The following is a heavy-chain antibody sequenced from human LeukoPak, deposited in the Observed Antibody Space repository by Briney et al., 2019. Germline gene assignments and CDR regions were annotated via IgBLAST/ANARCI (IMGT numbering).Heavy chain of an antibody. CDR1: GGSISSDH. Sequence: PSETLSRTCTVSGGSISSDHWNWIRQPPGKGLEWIGCIYYSGRTYYNPSLKSRVTISVDMSRSQFSLRLTSVTAADTAVYYCARKNDFEIWGQGTLVTVSS. J-gene: IGHJ3*02. CDR2: IYYSGRT. V-gene: IGHV4-59*01. D-gene: IGHD2/OR15-2a*01. CDR3: ARKNDFEI.